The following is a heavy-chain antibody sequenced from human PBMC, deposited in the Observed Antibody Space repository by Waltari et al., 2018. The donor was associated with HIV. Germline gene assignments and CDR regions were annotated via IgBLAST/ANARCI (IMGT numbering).Heavy chain of an antibody. CDR2: ISNNGDNM. CDR1: GFTFDSSS. CDR3: VRNIEY. J-gene: IGHJ4*02. Sequence: EVQLVESGGGLVQPGGSLRLSCAASGFTFDSSSMNWVRQAPGKGLEWISKISNNGDNMFYADSVKGRFSISRDNGKSSLYLHMNSLRAEDTAMYYCVRNIEYWGQGTLVTVSS. V-gene: IGHV3-48*01.